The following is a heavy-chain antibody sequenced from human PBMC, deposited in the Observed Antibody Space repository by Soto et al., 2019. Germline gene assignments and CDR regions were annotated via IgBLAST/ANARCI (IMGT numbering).Heavy chain of an antibody. CDR1: GGSFSGYY. CDR2: INHSGST. J-gene: IGHJ6*02. Sequence: SETLSLTCAVYGGSFSGYYWSWIRQPPGKGLEWIGEINHSGSTNYNPSLKSRVTISVDTSKNQFSLKLSSVTAADTAVYYCARALFKQYYYGMDVWGQGTTVTVSS. CDR3: ARALFKQYYYGMDV. V-gene: IGHV4-34*01.